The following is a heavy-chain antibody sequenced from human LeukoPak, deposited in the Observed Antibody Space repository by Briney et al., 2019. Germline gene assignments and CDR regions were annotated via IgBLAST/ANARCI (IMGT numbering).Heavy chain of an antibody. CDR3: AKDRGSGSCLEDY. Sequence: PGGSLRLSCAASGFTFSSYSMHWVRQAPGKGLEWVAFIRYDGSNKYYADSVKGRFTISRDNSKNTLYLQMNSLRAEDTAVYYCAKDRGSGSCLEDYWGQGTLVTVSS. J-gene: IGHJ4*02. CDR2: IRYDGSNK. CDR1: GFTFSSYS. V-gene: IGHV3-30*02. D-gene: IGHD3-10*01.